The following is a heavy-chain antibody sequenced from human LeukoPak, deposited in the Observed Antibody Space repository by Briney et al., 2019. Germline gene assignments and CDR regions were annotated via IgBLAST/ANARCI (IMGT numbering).Heavy chain of an antibody. CDR2: IYPGDSDT. J-gene: IGHJ4*02. CDR3: ARWAAPAPYYFDY. D-gene: IGHD1-14*01. CDR1: GYSFTRKW. Sequence: GESLKISCKGSGYSFTRKWIGWVRQMPGKGLEWMGIIYPGDSDTRYSPSFQGQVTISADKSISTAYLQWSSLKASDTAMYYCARWAAPAPYYFDYWGQGTLVTVSS. V-gene: IGHV5-51*01.